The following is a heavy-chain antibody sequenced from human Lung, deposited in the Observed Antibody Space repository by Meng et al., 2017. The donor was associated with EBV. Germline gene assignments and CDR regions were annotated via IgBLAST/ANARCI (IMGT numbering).Heavy chain of an antibody. Sequence: EVQLVESGXGSVQPGGSLRLSCAAAGFTFSSYAMSWVRQAPGKGLEWVSAISGSGGSTYYADSVKGRFTISRDNSKNTLYLQMNSLRAEDTAVYYCAKNYGSGSYPSYNWFDPWGQGNLVTVSS. J-gene: IGHJ5*02. CDR2: ISGSGGST. V-gene: IGHV3-23*04. CDR3: AKNYGSGSYPSYNWFDP. CDR1: GFTFSSYA. D-gene: IGHD3-10*01.